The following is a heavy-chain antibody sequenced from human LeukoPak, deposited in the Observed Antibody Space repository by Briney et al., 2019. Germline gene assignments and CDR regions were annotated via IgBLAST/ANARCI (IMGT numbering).Heavy chain of an antibody. CDR2: IFYSGST. CDR1: GVSISTSSYY. Sequence: KPSETLSLTCTVSGVSISTSSYYWGWVRQPPGKGLEWIGNIFYSGSTYYSPSLKSRVTISLDTSRNQFSLKLNSVTAADTAVYYCARHRSGWHGDDIDYWGQGTLVTVSS. D-gene: IGHD6-19*01. V-gene: IGHV4-39*01. J-gene: IGHJ4*02. CDR3: ARHRSGWHGDDIDY.